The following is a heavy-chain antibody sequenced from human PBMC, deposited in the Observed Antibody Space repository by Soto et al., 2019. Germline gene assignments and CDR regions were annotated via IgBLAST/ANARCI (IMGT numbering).Heavy chain of an antibody. CDR3: ARGGSQIDY. J-gene: IGHJ4*02. Sequence: SETLSLTCTVSGASINSGAYYWSWIRQHPGKGLEWVGYIYYSGSTYYNPSLKSRIIISVDTSKNQFSLKLNSVTAPDTAVYYCARGGSQIDYWGQGTLVTVSS. D-gene: IGHD1-26*01. CDR1: GASINSGAYY. CDR2: IYYSGST. V-gene: IGHV4-30-4*08.